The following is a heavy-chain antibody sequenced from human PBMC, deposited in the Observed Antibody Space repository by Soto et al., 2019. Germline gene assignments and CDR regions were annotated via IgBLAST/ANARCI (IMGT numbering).Heavy chain of an antibody. CDR3: AKPNYDSSGYYLGY. Sequence: QVQLVESGGGVVQPGRSLRLSCAASGFTFSSYGMHWVRQTPGKGLEWVAVISYDGSNKYYADSVKGRFTISRDNSKNTLYLQMNSLRAEDTAVYYCAKPNYDSSGYYLGYWGQGTLVTVSS. CDR2: ISYDGSNK. CDR1: GFTFSSYG. J-gene: IGHJ4*02. V-gene: IGHV3-30*18. D-gene: IGHD3-22*01.